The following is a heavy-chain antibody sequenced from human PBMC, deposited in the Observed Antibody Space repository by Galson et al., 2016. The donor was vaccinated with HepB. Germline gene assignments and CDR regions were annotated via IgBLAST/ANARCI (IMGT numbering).Heavy chain of an antibody. V-gene: IGHV3-74*01. CDR2: IKSDGTNT. CDR1: GLTFSNYW. J-gene: IGHJ4*02. Sequence: SLRLSCAASGLTFSNYWMHWVRQAPGKGLVWVSRIKSDGTNTRYADSVKGRITISRDNAKKMLYLQLNSLRAEDTAVYYCARGPTNYYDSGGYLIDFWGQGTLVTVSS. D-gene: IGHD3-22*01. CDR3: ARGPTNYYDSGGYLIDF.